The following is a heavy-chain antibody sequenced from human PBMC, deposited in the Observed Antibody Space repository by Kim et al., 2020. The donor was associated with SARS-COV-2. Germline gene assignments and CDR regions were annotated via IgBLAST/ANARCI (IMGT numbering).Heavy chain of an antibody. CDR3: ARSPYTSGSYGFYYYMDV. CDR2: IYWNDDK. Sequence: SGPTLVKVTQTLTLTCTFSGFSFTTSEVGVGWIRQSPGKALEWLALIYWNDDKHFSPSLKSRLTITKDTSKEQVVLTMTNMDPVDTGTYFCARSPYTSGSYGFYYYMDVWGRGTTVTVSS. CDR1: GFSFTTSEVG. D-gene: IGHD3-10*01. V-gene: IGHV2-5*01. J-gene: IGHJ6*03.